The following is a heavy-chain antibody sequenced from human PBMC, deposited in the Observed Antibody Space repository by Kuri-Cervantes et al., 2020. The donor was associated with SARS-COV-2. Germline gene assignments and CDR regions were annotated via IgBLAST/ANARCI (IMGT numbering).Heavy chain of an antibody. CDR2: INPNSGGT. J-gene: IGHJ4*02. V-gene: IGHV1-2*02. Sequence: ASVKVSCKTSGYTFNNFGIGWVRQAPGQGLEWMGWINPNSGGTNYAQKFQGRVTMTRDTSISTAYMELSRLRSDDTAVYYCATPRYCSGGSCYGLFDYWGQGTLVTVSS. CDR3: ATPRYCSGGSCYGLFDY. CDR1: GYTFNNFG. D-gene: IGHD2-15*01.